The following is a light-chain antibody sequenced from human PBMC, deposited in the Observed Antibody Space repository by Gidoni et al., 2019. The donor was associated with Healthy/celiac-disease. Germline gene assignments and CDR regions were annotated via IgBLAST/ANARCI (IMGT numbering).Light chain of an antibody. J-gene: IGKJ5*01. CDR2: AAS. CDR1: QGISSS. V-gene: IGKV1-9*01. Sequence: DIQFTQSPSFLSASVGDRVTITCPASQGISSSLAWYQQKPGKAPKLLIYAASTLQSGVPSRFSGSGSGTEFTLTISSLQPEDFATYYCQQLNSYPITFGQGTRLEIK. CDR3: QQLNSYPIT.